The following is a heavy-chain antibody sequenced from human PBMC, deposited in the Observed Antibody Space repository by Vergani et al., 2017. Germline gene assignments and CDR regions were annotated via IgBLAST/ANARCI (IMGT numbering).Heavy chain of an antibody. D-gene: IGHD2-15*01. J-gene: IGHJ6*02. CDR3: AGQEPDIVVVVASSYYYYGMDV. CDR1: GGTFSSYA. Sequence: QVQLVQSGAEVKKPGSSVKVSCKASGGTFSSYAISWVRQAPGQGLEWMGGIIPIFGTANYAQKFQGRVTITADESTSTAYMELSSLRSEDTAVYYCAGQEPDIVVVVASSYYYYGMDVWGQGTTVTVSS. V-gene: IGHV1-69*01. CDR2: IIPIFGTA.